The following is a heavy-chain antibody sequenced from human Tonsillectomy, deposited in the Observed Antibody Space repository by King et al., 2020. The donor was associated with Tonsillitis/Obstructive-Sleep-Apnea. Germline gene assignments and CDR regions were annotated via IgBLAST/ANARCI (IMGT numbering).Heavy chain of an antibody. J-gene: IGHJ4*02. Sequence: VQLVESGGDLVNPGRSLRLSCTGSGFSFGDFALSWFRQAPGKGLECLGFIRSKTFGGTAEYAASVKGRFSVSRDDSKSIAYLQMNSLKTEDTAVYYCTRGGAEDVRHFDYWGQGTLVTVSS. V-gene: IGHV3-49*05. CDR1: GFSFGDFA. CDR3: TRGGAEDVRHFDY. CDR2: IRSKTFGGTA. D-gene: IGHD1-14*01.